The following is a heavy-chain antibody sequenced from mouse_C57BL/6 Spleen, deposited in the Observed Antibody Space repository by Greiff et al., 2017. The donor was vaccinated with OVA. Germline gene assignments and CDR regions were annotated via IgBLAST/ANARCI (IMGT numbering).Heavy chain of an antibody. Sequence: EVQLQQSGPELVKPGASVKISCKASGYTFTDYYMNWVKQSHGKSLEWIGDINPNNGGTSYNQKFKGKATLTVDKSSSTAYMELRSLTSEDSAVYYCASRYYGSSLFDYWGQGTTLTVSS. D-gene: IGHD1-1*01. CDR1: GYTFTDYY. CDR2: INPNNGGT. V-gene: IGHV1-26*01. J-gene: IGHJ2*01. CDR3: ASRYYGSSLFDY.